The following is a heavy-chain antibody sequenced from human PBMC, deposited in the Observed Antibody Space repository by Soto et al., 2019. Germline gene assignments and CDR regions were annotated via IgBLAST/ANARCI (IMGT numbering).Heavy chain of an antibody. CDR3: ARDIAFDIDY. J-gene: IGHJ4*02. CDR2: IYSKAGKM. CDR1: GYTFNDFG. Sequence: QVHLLQSGAEVQKPGASVKVSCKTSGYTFNDFGITWVRQAPGLGLEWLGWIYSKAGKMNFAPKFQNRVIMTTDTSTSTAFMELTSRTFADSAIYFCARDIAFDIDYWGQGTLVTVS. D-gene: IGHD2-15*01. V-gene: IGHV1-18*01.